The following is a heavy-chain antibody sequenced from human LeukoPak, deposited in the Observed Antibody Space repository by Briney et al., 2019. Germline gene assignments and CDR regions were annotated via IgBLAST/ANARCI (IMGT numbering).Heavy chain of an antibody. CDR1: GGSTSSSSYY. CDR3: ARLYCSGGSCWAWNTNTEWGFFDY. V-gene: IGHV4-39*07. D-gene: IGHD2-15*01. Sequence: SETLSLTCTVSGGSTSSSSYYWGWIRQPPGKGLEWIGSIYYSGSTYYNPSLKSRVTISVDTSKNQFSLKLSSVTAADTAVYYCARLYCSGGSCWAWNTNTEWGFFDYWGQGTLVTVSS. CDR2: IYYSGST. J-gene: IGHJ4*02.